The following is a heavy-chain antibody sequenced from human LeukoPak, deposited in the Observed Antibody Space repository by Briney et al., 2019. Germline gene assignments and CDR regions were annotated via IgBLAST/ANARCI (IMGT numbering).Heavy chain of an antibody. J-gene: IGHJ3*02. V-gene: IGHV4-59*01. CDR2: IYYSGST. D-gene: IGHD3-22*01. CDR1: GGSISSYY. CDR3: ARDALPYYDSSGYYKTHDAFDT. Sequence: SETLSLTCTVSGGSISSYYWSWIRQPPGKGLEWIGSIYYSGSTNYNPSLKSRLTISVDTSKNQFSLKLSSVTAADTAVYFCARDALPYYDSSGYYKTHDAFDTWGQGTMVSVSS.